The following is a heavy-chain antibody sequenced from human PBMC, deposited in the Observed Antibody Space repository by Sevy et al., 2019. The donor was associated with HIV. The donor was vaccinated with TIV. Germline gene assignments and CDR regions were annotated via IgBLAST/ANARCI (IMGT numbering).Heavy chain of an antibody. CDR3: ARNFRGYDFWSGYDFDY. CDR2: ISAYNGNT. CDR1: GYTFTSYG. V-gene: IGHV1-18*01. J-gene: IGHJ4*02. Sequence: ASVKVSCKASGYTFTSYGINWVRQAPGQGLEWMGWISAYNGNTNYAQKLQGRVTMTTDTSTSTAYMGLRSLRSDDTAVYYCARNFRGYDFWSGYDFDYWGQGTLVTVSS. D-gene: IGHD3-3*01.